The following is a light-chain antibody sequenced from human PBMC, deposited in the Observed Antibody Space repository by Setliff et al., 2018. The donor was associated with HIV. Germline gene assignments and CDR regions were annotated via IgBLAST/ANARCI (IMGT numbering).Light chain of an antibody. CDR3: SSYTKTAPVYV. Sequence: LAQPASMSGSPGQSITISCTGTSDDVGASNYVSWYQQHPGKAPKLIIYEVKVRPSGVSSRFSGSKSGNTASLTLSGLQTEDEADYYCSSYTKTAPVYVFGSGTKVTVL. V-gene: IGLV2-14*01. J-gene: IGLJ1*01. CDR1: SDDVGASNY. CDR2: EVK.